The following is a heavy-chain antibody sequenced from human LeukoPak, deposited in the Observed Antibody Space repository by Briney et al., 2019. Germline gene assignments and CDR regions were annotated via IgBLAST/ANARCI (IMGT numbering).Heavy chain of an antibody. V-gene: IGHV3-30-3*01. D-gene: IGHD3-10*01. Sequence: GGSLRLSCAASGFTFSSYAMHWVRQAPGKGLEWVAVISYDGSNKYYADSVKGRFTISRDNSKNTLYLQMNSLRAEDTAVYYCARPLEGPMVRGVNAFDIWGQGTMVTVSS. CDR1: GFTFSSYA. CDR2: ISYDGSNK. J-gene: IGHJ3*02. CDR3: ARPLEGPMVRGVNAFDI.